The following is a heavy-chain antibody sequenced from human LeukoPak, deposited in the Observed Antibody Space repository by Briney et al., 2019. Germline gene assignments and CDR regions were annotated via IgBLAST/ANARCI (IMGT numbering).Heavy chain of an antibody. J-gene: IGHJ2*01. CDR1: GGTFSSYA. V-gene: IGHV1-69*13. D-gene: IGHD2-2*01. CDR2: IIPIFGTA. CDR3: ARGVGYCSSTSCRYWYFDL. Sequence: SVKVSCKASGGTFSSYAISWVRQAPGQGLEWMGGIIPIFGTANYAQKFQGRVTITADESTSTAYMELSSLRSEDTAVYYCARGVGYCSSTSCRYWYFDLWGRGTLVTVSS.